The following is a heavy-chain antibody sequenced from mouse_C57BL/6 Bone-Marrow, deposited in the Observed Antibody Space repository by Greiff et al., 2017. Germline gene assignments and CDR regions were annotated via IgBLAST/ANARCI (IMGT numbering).Heavy chain of an antibody. D-gene: IGHD1-1*01. Sequence: QVQLQQSGPELVKPGASVKISCKASGYAFSSSWMNWVKQRPGKGLEWIGRIYPGDGDTNYNGKFKGKATLTADKSSSTAYMQLSSLTSEDSAVYFCARSGDYYGSSYEAWFAYWGQGTLVTVSA. CDR1: GYAFSSSW. CDR3: ARSGDYYGSSYEAWFAY. CDR2: IYPGDGDT. J-gene: IGHJ3*01. V-gene: IGHV1-82*01.